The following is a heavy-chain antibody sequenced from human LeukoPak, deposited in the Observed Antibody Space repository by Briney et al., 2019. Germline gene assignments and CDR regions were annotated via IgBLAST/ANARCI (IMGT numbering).Heavy chain of an antibody. CDR2: ISSSSSYI. Sequence: PGGSLRLSCAASGFTFSSYSMNWVRQAPGKGLEWVSSISSSSSYIYYADSVKGRFTISRDNAKNSLYLQVNSLRAEDTAVYYCARVGFYDSSGYYYHGLDYWGQGTLVTVSS. D-gene: IGHD3-22*01. J-gene: IGHJ4*02. V-gene: IGHV3-21*01. CDR1: GFTFSSYS. CDR3: ARVGFYDSSGYYYHGLDY.